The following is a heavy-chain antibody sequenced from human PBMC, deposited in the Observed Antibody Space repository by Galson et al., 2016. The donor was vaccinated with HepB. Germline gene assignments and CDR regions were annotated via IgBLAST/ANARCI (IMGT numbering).Heavy chain of an antibody. CDR1: GFTFSDYY. CDR2: ISSSSTYT. CDR3: AKYGDGPFDY. J-gene: IGHJ4*02. D-gene: IGHD4-17*01. Sequence: SLRLSCAASGFTFSDYYMSWIRQAPGKGLEWVSYISSSSTYTNYADSVKGRFTISRDNAKNSLYLQMNSLRAEDTAVYYCAKYGDGPFDYWGQGTLVTVSS. V-gene: IGHV3-11*03.